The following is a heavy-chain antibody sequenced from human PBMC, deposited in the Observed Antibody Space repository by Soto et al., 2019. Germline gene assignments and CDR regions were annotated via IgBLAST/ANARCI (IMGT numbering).Heavy chain of an antibody. CDR2: IYYSGST. D-gene: IGHD3-22*01. V-gene: IGHV4-61*01. CDR1: GGSVTSGSYY. J-gene: IGHJ3*02. Sequence: QVQLQDSGPGPVKPSETLSLTCTVSGGSVTSGSYYWSWIRQPPGKGLEWLGYIYYSGSTNYNPALKSRVAISIHTSQNQISLKLGALTAADTAVYYCAGQYYYDSSGYYGHIWGQGTMVAVSS. CDR3: AGQYYYDSSGYYGHI.